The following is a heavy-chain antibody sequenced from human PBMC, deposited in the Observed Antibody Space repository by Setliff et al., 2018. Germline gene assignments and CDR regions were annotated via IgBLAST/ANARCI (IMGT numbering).Heavy chain of an antibody. CDR3: AGSVGGAPYYYGLGV. J-gene: IGHJ6*02. CDR2: ITAGFADT. D-gene: IGHD3-10*01. V-gene: IGHV1-3*01. Sequence: VASVKVSCKASGYTSTTNALHWVRQAPGQRLEWMGWITAGFADTRYSQKFQGRVTITRDTSASTIYMQLTNLRSEDTAVYYCAGSVGGAPYYYGLGVWGQGTTVTVSS. CDR1: GYTSTTNA.